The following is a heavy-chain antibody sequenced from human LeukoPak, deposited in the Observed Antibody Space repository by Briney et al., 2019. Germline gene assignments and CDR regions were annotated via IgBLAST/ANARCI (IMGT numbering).Heavy chain of an antibody. Sequence: GGSLRLSCAASGLTFTNSWMRWVRQAPGEGLEWVGRIKSKTDGWTVDYAPPLKGRFTISRDDSRNTLSLEMNFLKTEDTAVYYCTTDPGNYEIFWGQGTLVSVSS. J-gene: IGHJ4*02. V-gene: IGHV3-15*01. CDR1: GLTFTNSW. CDR2: IKSKTDGWTV. D-gene: IGHD4-11*01. CDR3: TTDPGNYEIF.